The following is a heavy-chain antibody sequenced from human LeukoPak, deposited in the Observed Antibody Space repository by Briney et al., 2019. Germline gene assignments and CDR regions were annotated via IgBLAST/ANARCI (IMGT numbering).Heavy chain of an antibody. Sequence: PSETLSLTCSVSGYSISSGFYWGWIRQPPGKGLEWIGSIFHSGSTYYKSSLKSRVTISVDTSKNQFSLKLSSVTAADTAVYYRARANYYDTSGYSRGAFDIWGQGTMVTVSS. V-gene: IGHV4-38-2*02. CDR2: IFHSGST. D-gene: IGHD3-22*01. CDR1: GYSISSGFY. J-gene: IGHJ3*02. CDR3: ARANYYDTSGYSRGAFDI.